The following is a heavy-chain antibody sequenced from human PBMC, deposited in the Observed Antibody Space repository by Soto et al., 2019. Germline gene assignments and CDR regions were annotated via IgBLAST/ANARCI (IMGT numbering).Heavy chain of an antibody. J-gene: IGHJ6*02. CDR3: ARDEGPVERGGSYSPSYYYYYGMDV. CDR1: GGTFSSYA. V-gene: IGHV1-69*06. D-gene: IGHD1-26*01. Sequence: SVKVSCKASGGTFSSYAISWVRQAPGQGLEWMGGIIPIFGTANYAQKFQGRVTITADKSTSTAYMELSSLRSEDTAVYYCARDEGPVERGGSYSPSYYYYYGMDVWGQGTTVTVSS. CDR2: IIPIFGTA.